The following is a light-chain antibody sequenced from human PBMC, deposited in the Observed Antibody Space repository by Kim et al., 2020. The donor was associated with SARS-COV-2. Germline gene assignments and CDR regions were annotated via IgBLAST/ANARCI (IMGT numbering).Light chain of an antibody. CDR2: GAS. V-gene: IGKV3-20*01. CDR3: QQYVGSPIT. Sequence: SPGESATLSCRASQSSSSSYIAWYQQKPGQAPRLLIYGASSRATGIPDRFSGSGSGTDFTFIISRLEPEDFAVYYCQQYVGSPITFGQGTRLEIK. CDR1: QSSSSSY. J-gene: IGKJ5*01.